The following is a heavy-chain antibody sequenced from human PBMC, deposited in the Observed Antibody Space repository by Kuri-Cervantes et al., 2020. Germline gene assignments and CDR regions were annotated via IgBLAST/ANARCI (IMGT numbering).Heavy chain of an antibody. D-gene: IGHD5-18*01. V-gene: IGHV1-3*01. CDR3: ARDRYSYGHGYMDV. CDR1: GYTFTSYA. Sequence: ASVKVSCKASGYTFTSYAIHWVRQAPGQRLEWMGWINAGNGNTKYSQKFQGRVTITRDTSASTAYMELSSLRSEDTAVYYCARDRYSYGHGYMDVWGKGTTVTVSS. CDR2: INAGNGNT. J-gene: IGHJ6*03.